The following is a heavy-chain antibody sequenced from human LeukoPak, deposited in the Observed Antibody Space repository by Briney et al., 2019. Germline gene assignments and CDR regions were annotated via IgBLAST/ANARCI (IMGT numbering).Heavy chain of an antibody. J-gene: IGHJ2*01. CDR1: GGSISSYY. D-gene: IGHD4-17*01. CDR3: ARPGYYGDYWYFDL. V-gene: IGHV4-59*01. Sequence: SETLSLTCTVSGGSISSYYWSWIRQPPGKGLEWIGYIYYSGSTNYNPSLKSRVTISVDTSKNQFSLKLSSVTAADTAVYYCARPGYYGDYWYFDLWGRGTLVTVSS. CDR2: IYYSGST.